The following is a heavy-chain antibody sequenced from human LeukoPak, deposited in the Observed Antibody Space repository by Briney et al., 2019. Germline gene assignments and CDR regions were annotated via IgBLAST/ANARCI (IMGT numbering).Heavy chain of an antibody. D-gene: IGHD3-3*01. J-gene: IGHJ3*01. CDR2: ISSSSSTI. Sequence: GGSLRLSCGASGFTFSSYSMNWVRQAPGKGLEWVSYISSSSSTIYYADSVKGRFTISRDNAKNSVYLQMNSLRAEDAAIYYCARENYDFWSGYYLTHYAFDVWGQGTKVTVSS. V-gene: IGHV3-48*04. CDR1: GFTFSSYS. CDR3: ARENYDFWSGYYLTHYAFDV.